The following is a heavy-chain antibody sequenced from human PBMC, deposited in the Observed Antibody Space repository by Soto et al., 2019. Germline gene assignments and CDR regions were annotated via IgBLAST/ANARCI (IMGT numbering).Heavy chain of an antibody. D-gene: IGHD4-17*01. CDR3: ATFAYGDYAILYY. CDR1: GFTFSGSA. Sequence: EVQLVESGGGLVQPGGSLKLSCAASGFTFSGSAMHWVRQASGKGLEWVGRIRSKANSYATAYTASVKGRFTISRDDSKNTAYLQMNSLKSEDTAVYYCATFAYGDYAILYYWGQVTLVTVSS. CDR2: IRSKANSYAT. J-gene: IGHJ4*02. V-gene: IGHV3-73*02.